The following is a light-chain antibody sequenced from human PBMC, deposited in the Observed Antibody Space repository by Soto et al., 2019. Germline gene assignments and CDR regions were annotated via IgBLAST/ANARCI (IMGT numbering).Light chain of an antibody. Sequence: QTPLTQPAYVSVSPGQSNTISCTGTNNLVSWYQQHPGKAHKVVVYEGTKRPSGVSNRFSGSNSGGTASLTISGLQAKDEASYFCCAYVGARSYVFGPGTKVTVL. J-gene: IGLJ1*01. CDR1: NNL. CDR2: EGT. CDR3: CAYVGARSYV. V-gene: IGLV2-23*01.